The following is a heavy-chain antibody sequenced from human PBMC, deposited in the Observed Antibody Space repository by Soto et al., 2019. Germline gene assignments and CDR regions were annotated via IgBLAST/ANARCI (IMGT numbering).Heavy chain of an antibody. J-gene: IGHJ5*02. V-gene: IGHV3-48*02. Sequence: GGSLRLSCAASGFTFSSYSMNWVRQAPGKGLEWVSYISSSSSTIYYADSVKGRFTISRDNAKNSLYLQMNSLRDEDTAVYYCARAPYDFWSGYQNWFDPWRQGTLVTVSS. CDR3: ARAPYDFWSGYQNWFDP. D-gene: IGHD3-3*01. CDR2: ISSSSSTI. CDR1: GFTFSSYS.